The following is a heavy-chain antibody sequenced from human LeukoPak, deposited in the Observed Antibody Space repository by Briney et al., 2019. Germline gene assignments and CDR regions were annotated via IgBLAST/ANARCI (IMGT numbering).Heavy chain of an antibody. Sequence: GGSLRLSCAASGFTFSSYAMSWVRQAPGKGLEWVSPIIGSGGDTYYADSVRGRFTISRDTSKNTLYLQMKSLRAEDTAVYYCAKAWAAAGTFASWGQGTLVTVSS. CDR1: GFTFSSYA. CDR2: IIGSGGDT. D-gene: IGHD6-13*01. J-gene: IGHJ4*02. CDR3: AKAWAAAGTFAS. V-gene: IGHV3-23*01.